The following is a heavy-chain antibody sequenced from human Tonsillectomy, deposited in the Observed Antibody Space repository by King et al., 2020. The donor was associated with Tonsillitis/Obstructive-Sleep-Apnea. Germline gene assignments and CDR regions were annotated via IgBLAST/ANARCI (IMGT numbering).Heavy chain of an antibody. CDR2: FSSAGSTT. V-gene: IGHV3-30*18. J-gene: IGHJ3*02. CDR1: GFPFSRYG. Sequence: PPWRSLRLSFAASGFPFSRYGMHWVRQAPGPLLAWWSVFSSAGSTTYPLASVTGRFTISRDNSKTTRDLQMNRLRAEDTAGYYCAKEGYYGSGSFPDSWGQGTRVTGAS. D-gene: IGHD3-10*01. CDR3: AKEGYYGSGSFPDS.